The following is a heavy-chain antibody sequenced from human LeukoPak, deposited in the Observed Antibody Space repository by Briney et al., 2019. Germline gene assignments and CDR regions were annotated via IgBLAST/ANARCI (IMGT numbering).Heavy chain of an antibody. V-gene: IGHV3-30-3*01. CDR2: ISYDGSNK. CDR1: GFTFSSYA. Sequence: GGSLRLSCAASGFTFSSYAMHWVRQAPGKGPEWVAVISYDGSNKYYADSVKGRFTISRDNSKNTLYLQMNSLRAEDTAVYYCARDYGGNSGLDYWGQGTLVTVSS. D-gene: IGHD4-23*01. J-gene: IGHJ4*02. CDR3: ARDYGGNSGLDY.